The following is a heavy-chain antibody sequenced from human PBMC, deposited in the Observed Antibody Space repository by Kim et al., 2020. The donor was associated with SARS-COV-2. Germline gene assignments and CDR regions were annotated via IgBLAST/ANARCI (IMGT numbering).Heavy chain of an antibody. CDR3: ATDLAGPSWSGQYRRWFDP. V-gene: IGHV1-24*01. J-gene: IGHJ5*02. CDR1: GYTLTELS. CDR2: FDPEDGKT. Sequence: ASVKVSCKVSGYTLTELSMHWVRQAPGKGLEWMGGFDPEDGKTIYAQKFQGRVTMTEDTSTDTAYMELSSLRSEDTAVYYCATDLAGPSWSGQYRRWFDPWGQGTLVTVSS. D-gene: IGHD3-3*01.